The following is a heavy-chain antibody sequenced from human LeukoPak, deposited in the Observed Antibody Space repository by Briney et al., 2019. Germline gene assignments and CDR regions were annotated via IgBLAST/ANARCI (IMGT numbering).Heavy chain of an antibody. CDR1: GFTFSTFP. CDR2: ISRNGDTT. Sequence: QPGGSLRLSCSASGFTFSTFPMHWVRQAPGKGLEYFSAISRNGDTTYYADSVKGRFTISRDNSKNTLYLQMSSLRPEDTAVYYCVKALTDDAFDIWGQGTIVIVSS. CDR3: VKALTDDAFDI. V-gene: IGHV3-64D*06. J-gene: IGHJ3*02.